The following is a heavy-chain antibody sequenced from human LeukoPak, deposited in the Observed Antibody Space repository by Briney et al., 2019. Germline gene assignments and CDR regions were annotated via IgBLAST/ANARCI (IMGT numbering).Heavy chain of an antibody. CDR1: GFIFTNYF. CDR2: TNEAGGDK. Sequence: GSLRLSCAASGFIFTNYFMSWVRQAPGKGLECVASTNEAGGDKYYVDSVKGRFIISRDDSKNSLSLQMNSLTAEDTAIYYCAIATTGRGAFGSWGQGTLVSVSS. CDR3: AIATTGRGAFGS. D-gene: IGHD6-13*01. V-gene: IGHV3-7*02. J-gene: IGHJ4*02.